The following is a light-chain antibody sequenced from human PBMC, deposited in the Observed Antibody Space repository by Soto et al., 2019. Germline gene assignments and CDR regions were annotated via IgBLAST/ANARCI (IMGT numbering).Light chain of an antibody. V-gene: IGLV1-40*01. J-gene: IGLJ3*02. CDR1: SSNIGAGYD. CDR3: QSYDSSLSGWM. Sequence: QSVLTQPPSVSGASGRRVTISCTGRSSNIGAGYDVHWYQQLPGTAPKLLIYGNSNRPSGVPDRFSGSKSGTSASLAITGLQAEDEAYYYCQSYDSSLSGWMFGGGTKLTV. CDR2: GNS.